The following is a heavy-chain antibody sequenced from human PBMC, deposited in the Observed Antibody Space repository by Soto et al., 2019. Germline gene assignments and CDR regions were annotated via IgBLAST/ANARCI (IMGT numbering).Heavy chain of an antibody. V-gene: IGHV3-23*01. CDR3: ERFKGFSWSYLFDY. J-gene: IGHJ4*02. CDR1: GLTFSNFA. D-gene: IGHD1-26*01. Sequence: GGSLRLSCAVSGLTFSNFAMSWVRQAPGKGLEWASAIGGSSGTTFYADSVKGRFTISKDYDKNMLYLQMNSLRAKDTAVYYCERFKGFSWSYLFDYWGQGVPVTVSS. CDR2: IGGSSGTT.